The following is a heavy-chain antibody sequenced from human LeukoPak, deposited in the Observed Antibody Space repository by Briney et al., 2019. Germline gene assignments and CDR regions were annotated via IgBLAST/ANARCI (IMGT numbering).Heavy chain of an antibody. J-gene: IGHJ3*02. CDR3: ARALWNDAPDAFDM. CDR2: INTYTGNP. D-gene: IGHD1-1*01. Sequence: GASVKVSCKASRYTFTSYAMNWVRQAPGQGLEWMGWINTYTGNPTYAQGFTGRFVFSLDTSVSTAYLQISSLKAEDTAVYYCARALWNDAPDAFDMWGQGTMVTVSS. V-gene: IGHV7-4-1*02. CDR1: RYTFTSYA.